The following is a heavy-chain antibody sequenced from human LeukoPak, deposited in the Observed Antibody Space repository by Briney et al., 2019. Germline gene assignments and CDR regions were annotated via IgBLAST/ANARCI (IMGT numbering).Heavy chain of an antibody. CDR2: ISAYNGNT. J-gene: IGHJ4*02. Sequence: GASVKVSCKASGYTFTSYGISWVRQAPGQGLEWMGWISAYNGNTNYAQKLQGRVTMTTDTSTSTAYMELRSLRSDDTAVYYCARGLYYYDSSALGYWGQGTLVTVSS. CDR1: GYTFTSYG. CDR3: ARGLYYYDSSALGY. D-gene: IGHD3-22*01. V-gene: IGHV1-18*01.